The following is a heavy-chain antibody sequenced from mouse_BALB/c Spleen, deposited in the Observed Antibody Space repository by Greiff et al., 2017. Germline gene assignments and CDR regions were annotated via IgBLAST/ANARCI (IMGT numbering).Heavy chain of an antibody. CDR1: GFSLTSYG. J-gene: IGHJ3*01. Sequence: VKLVESGPGLVAPSQSLSITCTVSGFSLTSYGVHWVRQPPGKGLEWLGVIWAGGSTNYNSALMSRLSISKDNSKSQVFLKMNSLQTDDTAMYYCATHYGSSYWFAYWGQGTLVTVSA. D-gene: IGHD1-1*01. CDR3: ATHYGSSYWFAY. V-gene: IGHV2-9*02. CDR2: IWAGGST.